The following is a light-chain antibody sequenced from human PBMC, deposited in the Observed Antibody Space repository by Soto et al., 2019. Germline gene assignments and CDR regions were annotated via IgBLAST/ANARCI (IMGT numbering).Light chain of an antibody. V-gene: IGKV3-11*01. Sequence: ESVLPQSPVTLSLSPEERATLSCRARQSISGYLACYQQKPGQAPRLLIYDVSNRATGIPARFSGSGSGTDVPLPITRLEQEVFAIYCCQQRNYWKVSFGRATRGEI. CDR1: QSISGY. J-gene: IGKJ5*01. CDR2: DVS. CDR3: QQRNYWKVS.